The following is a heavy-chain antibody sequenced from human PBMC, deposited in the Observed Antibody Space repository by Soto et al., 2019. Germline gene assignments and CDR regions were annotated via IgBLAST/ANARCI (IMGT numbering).Heavy chain of an antibody. CDR3: TRVGGYYGDYPNFDY. CDR1: GSSISPYY. Sequence: ETLSLTCTVSGSSISPYYWSWIRHPPGKVLEWSGYIYYTGSTKYNPSLKSRVTISLGTSRNQVSMKLSSVTAADTAVYYCTRVGGYYGDYPNFDYWGPGTLVTVSS. D-gene: IGHD4-17*01. V-gene: IGHV4-59*01. CDR2: IYYTGST. J-gene: IGHJ4*02.